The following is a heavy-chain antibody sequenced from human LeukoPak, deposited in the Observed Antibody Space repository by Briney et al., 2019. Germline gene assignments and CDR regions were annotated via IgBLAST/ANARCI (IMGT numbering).Heavy chain of an antibody. V-gene: IGHV3-43D*03. CDR1: GFTFSSYA. D-gene: IGHD6-19*01. CDR3: AKDGSDEDSSGWYFDY. CDR2: ISWDGGST. Sequence: GGSLRLSCAASGFTFSSYAMHWVRHAPGQGLEWVSLISWDGGSTYYADSVKGRFTISRDNSKNSLYLQMNSLRAEDTALYYCAKDGSDEDSSGWYFDYWGQGTLVTVSS. J-gene: IGHJ4*02.